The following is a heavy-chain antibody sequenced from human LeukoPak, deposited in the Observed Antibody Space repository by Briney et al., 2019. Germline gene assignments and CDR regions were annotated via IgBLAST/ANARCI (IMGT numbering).Heavy chain of an antibody. Sequence: GGSLRLSCVVSGFTLSSYAMSWVRRAPGKGLEWVANVKQDGSEKYSVDSVEGRFTISRDNAKNSVYLQMNSLRAEDTALYYCARLSAYYYGSQFYYYMDVWGKGTTVTVS. V-gene: IGHV3-7*01. D-gene: IGHD3-10*01. CDR3: ARLSAYYYGSQFYYYMDV. J-gene: IGHJ6*03. CDR2: VKQDGSEK. CDR1: GFTLSSYA.